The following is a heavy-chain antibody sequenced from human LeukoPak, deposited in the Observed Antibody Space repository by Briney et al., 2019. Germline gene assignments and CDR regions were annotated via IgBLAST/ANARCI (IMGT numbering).Heavy chain of an antibody. D-gene: IGHD3-10*01. J-gene: IGHJ6*03. CDR1: GYTFTGYY. CDR2: INPNSGGT. V-gene: IGHV1-2*02. Sequence: GASVKVSCKASGYTFTGYYMHWVRQAPGQGLEWMGWINPNSGGTNYAQKFQGRVTMTRDTSISTAYMELSRLRSDDTAVYYCASSMVRGDPFRYVHYYYYYYMDVWGKGTTVTISS. CDR3: ASSMVRGDPFRYVHYYYYYYMDV.